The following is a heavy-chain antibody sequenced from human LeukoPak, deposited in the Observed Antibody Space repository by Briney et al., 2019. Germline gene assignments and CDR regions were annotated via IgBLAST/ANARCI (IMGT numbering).Heavy chain of an antibody. CDR1: GYTLTELS. D-gene: IGHD3-10*01. V-gene: IGHV1-24*01. Sequence: ASVKVSCKVSGYTLTELSMHWVRQAPGKGLEWMGGFDPEDGETIYAQKFQGRVTMTEDTSTDTAYMELSSLRSEDTAVYYCATGARSPIYGSRSYNYYFDYWGQGTLVTVSS. CDR2: FDPEDGET. CDR3: ATGARSPIYGSRSYNYYFDY. J-gene: IGHJ4*02.